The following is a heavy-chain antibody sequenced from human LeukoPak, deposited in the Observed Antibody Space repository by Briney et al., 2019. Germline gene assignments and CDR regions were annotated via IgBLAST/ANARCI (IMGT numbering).Heavy chain of an antibody. V-gene: IGHV4-4*07. Sequence: SETLSLTCTVSGGSISSYYWSWIRQPAGKGLEWLGRIYTSGSTNYNPSLKSRVTMSVDTSKNQFSLKLSSVTAADTAVYYCAASSYYYDSSGYMFYWGQGTLVTVSS. CDR2: IYTSGST. CDR3: AASSYYYDSSGYMFY. J-gene: IGHJ4*02. D-gene: IGHD3-22*01. CDR1: GGSISSYY.